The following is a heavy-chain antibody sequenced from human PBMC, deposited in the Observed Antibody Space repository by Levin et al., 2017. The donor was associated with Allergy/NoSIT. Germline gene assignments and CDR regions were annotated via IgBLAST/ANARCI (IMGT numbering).Heavy chain of an antibody. CDR3: ARAGGYSGYDPPAFDI. J-gene: IGHJ3*02. D-gene: IGHD5-12*01. V-gene: IGHV3-21*01. CDR2: ISSSSSYI. CDR1: GFTFSSYS. Sequence: GGSLRLSCAASGFTFSSYSMNWVRQAPGKGLEWVSSISSSSSYIYYADSVKGRFTISRDNAKNSLYLQMNSLRAEDTAVYYCARAGGYSGYDPPAFDIWGQGTMVTVSS.